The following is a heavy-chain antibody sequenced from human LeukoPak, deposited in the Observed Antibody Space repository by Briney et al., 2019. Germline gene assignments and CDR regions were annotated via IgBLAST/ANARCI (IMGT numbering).Heavy chain of an antibody. CDR1: GYTFTGYY. J-gene: IGHJ4*02. CDR3: ARAPLAAAGTFDY. CDR2: INAGNGNT. D-gene: IGHD6-13*01. V-gene: IGHV1-3*03. Sequence: ASVKVSCKASGYTFTGYYMHWVRQAPGQRLEWMGWINAGNGNTKYSQEFQGRVTITRDTSASTAYMELSSLRSEDMAVYYCARAPLAAAGTFDYWGQGTLVTVSS.